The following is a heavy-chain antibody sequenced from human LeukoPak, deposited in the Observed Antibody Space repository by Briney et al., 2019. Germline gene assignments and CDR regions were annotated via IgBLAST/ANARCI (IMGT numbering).Heavy chain of an antibody. CDR1: GGSISSSGYY. V-gene: IGHV4-61*05. CDR2: IHTSGST. J-gene: IGHJ5*02. Sequence: PSETLSLTCTVSGGSISSSGYYWGWIRQPPGKGLEWIGRIHTSGSTNYNPSLKSRVTMSVDTSKKQFSLKLTSVTAADTAVYYCARAGDYGDYVGWFDPWGQGTLVTVSS. CDR3: ARAGDYGDYVGWFDP. D-gene: IGHD4-17*01.